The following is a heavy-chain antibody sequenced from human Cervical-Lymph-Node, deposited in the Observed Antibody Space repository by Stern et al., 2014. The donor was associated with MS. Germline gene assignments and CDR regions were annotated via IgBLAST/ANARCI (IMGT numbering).Heavy chain of an antibody. J-gene: IGHJ4*02. CDR3: ARHSGLWISGRSGGFDY. CDR2: IYPDDSDT. V-gene: IGHV5-51*01. CDR1: GYSFTNFW. D-gene: IGHD3-3*01. Sequence: EVQLVQSGAEVKKPGESLKISCKASGYSFTNFWIVWVRQMPGKGLEWMGIIYPDDSDTRYSPSFQGQVTISADKSLSTAYLQWSSLQASDTAMYYCARHSGLWISGRSGGFDYWGQGTLVTVSS.